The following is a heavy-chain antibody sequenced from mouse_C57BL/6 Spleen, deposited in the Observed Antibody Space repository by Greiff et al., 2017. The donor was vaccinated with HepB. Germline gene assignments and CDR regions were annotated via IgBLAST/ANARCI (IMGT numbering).Heavy chain of an antibody. CDR1: GYTFTSYW. J-gene: IGHJ3*01. Sequence: QVQLQQSGAELVKPGASVKLSCKASGYTFTSYWMQWVKQRPGQGLEWIGEIDPSDSYTNYNQKFKGKATLTVDTSSSTAYMQLSSLTSEDSAVYYCARREETAQATWFAYWGQGTLVTVSA. D-gene: IGHD3-2*02. CDR3: ARREETAQATWFAY. CDR2: IDPSDSYT. V-gene: IGHV1-50*01.